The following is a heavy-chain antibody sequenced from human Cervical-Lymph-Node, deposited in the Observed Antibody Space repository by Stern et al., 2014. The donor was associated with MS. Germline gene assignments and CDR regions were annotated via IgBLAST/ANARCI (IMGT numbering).Heavy chain of an antibody. CDR2: INTFGST. CDR1: GGSISSYY. V-gene: IGHV4-4*07. J-gene: IGHJ6*02. D-gene: IGHD3-10*01. CDR3: ARGVLGFGEFPYGMDV. Sequence: QLQLQESGPGKVKPSETLSLTCSVSGGSISSYYCSWVRQPAGKGPEWIGRINTFGSTNFNPSLRSRLTMSVETSKTQFSLKLKSVTAADTAVYYCARGVLGFGEFPYGMDVWGQGTTVTVSS.